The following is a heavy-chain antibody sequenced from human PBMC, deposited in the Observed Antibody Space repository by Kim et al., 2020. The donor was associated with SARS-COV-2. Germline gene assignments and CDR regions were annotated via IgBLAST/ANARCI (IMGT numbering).Heavy chain of an antibody. D-gene: IGHD4-17*01. Sequence: GGSLRLSCAASGFTFSSYGMHWVRQAPGKGLEWVAVISYDGSNKYYADSVKGRFTISRDNSKNTLYLQMNSLRAEDTAVYYCAKDRRRDYGGNSRYYYYGMDVWGQGTTVTVSS. V-gene: IGHV3-30*18. CDR3: AKDRRRDYGGNSRYYYYGMDV. J-gene: IGHJ6*02. CDR2: ISYDGSNK. CDR1: GFTFSSYG.